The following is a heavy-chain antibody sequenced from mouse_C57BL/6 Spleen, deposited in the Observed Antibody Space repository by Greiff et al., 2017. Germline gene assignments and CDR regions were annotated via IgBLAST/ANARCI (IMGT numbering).Heavy chain of an antibody. CDR2: IDPSDSET. Sequence: VQLQQPGAELVRPGSSVKLSCKASGYTFTSYWMHWVKQRPIQGLEWIGNIDPSDSETHYNQKFKDKATLTVDKSSSTAYMQLSSLTSEDSAVYYGALYGSSTGYWCFDVWGTGTTVTVAS. J-gene: IGHJ1*03. V-gene: IGHV1-52*01. CDR1: GYTFTSYW. CDR3: ALYGSSTGYWCFDV. D-gene: IGHD1-1*01.